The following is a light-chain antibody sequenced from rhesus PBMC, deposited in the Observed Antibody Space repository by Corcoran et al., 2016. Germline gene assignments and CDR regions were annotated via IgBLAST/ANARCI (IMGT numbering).Light chain of an antibody. CDR1: QDISNA. CDR2: AAS. CDR3: QQGDSIPRT. J-gene: IGKJ1*01. Sequence: DIQMSQSPSSLSASVGDKVNITCRASQDISNALAWYQQKPGKAPNLLIYAASSLQSGVPSRFSGSRSGADFTLTISSLQPEEFATYYCQQGDSIPRTFGQGTKVEIK. V-gene: IGKV1-33*02.